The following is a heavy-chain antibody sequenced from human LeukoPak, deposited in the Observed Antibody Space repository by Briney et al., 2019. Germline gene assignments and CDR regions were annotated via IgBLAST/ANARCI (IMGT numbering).Heavy chain of an antibody. J-gene: IGHJ5*02. V-gene: IGHV1-69*04. CDR1: GGTFSSYA. Sequence: SVKVSFKASGGTFSSYAISWVRQAPGQGLEWMGRIIPIFGIANYAQKFQGRVTITADKSTSTAYMELSSLRSEDTAVYYCARESERNDGWFDPWGQGTLVTVSS. CDR2: IIPIFGIA. D-gene: IGHD1-1*01. CDR3: ARESERNDGWFDP.